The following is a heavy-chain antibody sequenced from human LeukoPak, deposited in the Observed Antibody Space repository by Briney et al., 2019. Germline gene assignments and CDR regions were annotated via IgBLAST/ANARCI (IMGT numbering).Heavy chain of an antibody. CDR2: INPSGGST. Sequence: ASVKVSCKASGYTFPSYYMHWVRQAPGQGLEWMGIINPSGGSTSYAQKFQGRVTMTRDTSTSTVYMELSSLRSEDTAVYYCARDIKPVTYYDYVWGSPIDYWGQGTLVTVSS. CDR3: ARDIKPVTYYDYVWGSPIDY. J-gene: IGHJ4*02. D-gene: IGHD3-16*01. V-gene: IGHV1-46*01. CDR1: GYTFPSYY.